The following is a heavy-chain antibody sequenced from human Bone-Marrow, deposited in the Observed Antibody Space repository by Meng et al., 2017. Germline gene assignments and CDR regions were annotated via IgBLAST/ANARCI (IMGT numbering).Heavy chain of an antibody. V-gene: IGHV4-31*01. Sequence: QVQLQESGPGLVKPSQTLSLTCTVSGGSISSGGYYWSWIRRHPGKGLEWIGYIYYSGSTYYNPSLKSLVTISVDTSKNQFSLKLSSVTAADTAVYYCARVGYSGSRVTSYYFDYWGQGTLVTVSS. J-gene: IGHJ4*02. CDR2: IYYSGST. CDR1: GGSISSGGYY. CDR3: ARVGYSGSRVTSYYFDY. D-gene: IGHD1-26*01.